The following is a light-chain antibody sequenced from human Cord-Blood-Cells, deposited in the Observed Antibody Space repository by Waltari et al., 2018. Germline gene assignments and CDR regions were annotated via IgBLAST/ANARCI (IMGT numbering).Light chain of an antibody. J-gene: IGLJ1*01. Sequence: QSALTQPASVSGSPGQSITISCTGTSSDVGRFTSVSWYQQHPGKAPKLMIYDVSNRPSGVSNRFSGSKSGNTASLTISGLQAEDEADYYCSSYTSSSTLFGTGTKVTVL. CDR1: SSDVGRFTS. CDR3: SSYTSSSTL. CDR2: DVS. V-gene: IGLV2-14*01.